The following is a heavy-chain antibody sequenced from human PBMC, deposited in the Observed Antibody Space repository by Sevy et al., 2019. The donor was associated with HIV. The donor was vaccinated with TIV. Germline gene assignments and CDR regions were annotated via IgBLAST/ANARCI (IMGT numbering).Heavy chain of an antibody. J-gene: IGHJ3*02. V-gene: IGHV4-59*01. CDR3: ARENTQIPGEYYDILTGWGAFDI. CDR1: GGSISSYY. D-gene: IGHD3-9*01. Sequence: SETLSLTCTVSGGSISSYYWSWIRQPPGKGLEWIGYIYYSGSTNYNPSLKSRVTISVDTSKNQFSLKLSSVTAADTAVYYCARENTQIPGEYYDILTGWGAFDIWGQGTMVTVSS. CDR2: IYYSGST.